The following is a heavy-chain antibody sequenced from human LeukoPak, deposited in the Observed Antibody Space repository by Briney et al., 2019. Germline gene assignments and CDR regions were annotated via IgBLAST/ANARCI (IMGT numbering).Heavy chain of an antibody. CDR2: ISSSSSYI. V-gene: IGHV3-21*01. CDR1: GFTFSSYS. J-gene: IGHJ4*02. D-gene: IGHD3-3*01. Sequence: GGSLRLSCAASGFTFSSYSMNWVRQAPGKGLEWVSSISSSSSYIYYADSVKGRFTISRDNAENSLYLQMNSLRAEDTAVYYCATSTLYDFWSGYLFDYWGQGTLVTVSS. CDR3: ATSTLYDFWSGYLFDY.